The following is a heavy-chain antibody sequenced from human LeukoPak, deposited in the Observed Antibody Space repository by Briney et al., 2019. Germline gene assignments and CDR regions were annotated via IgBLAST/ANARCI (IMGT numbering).Heavy chain of an antibody. CDR3: ARLPDEYSSSSPWSWFDP. J-gene: IGHJ5*02. Sequence: PSETLSVTCTVSGGSISSFFWSWSRQPPGQGLQWMGYIYHRGGTNYYPSLTSRVTISVDTSQNQFSLKLRSVTAADTAVYYCARLPDEYSSSSPWSWFDPLGQGTLVTVSS. CDR2: IYHRGGT. CDR1: GGSISSFF. V-gene: IGHV4-59*01. D-gene: IGHD6-6*01.